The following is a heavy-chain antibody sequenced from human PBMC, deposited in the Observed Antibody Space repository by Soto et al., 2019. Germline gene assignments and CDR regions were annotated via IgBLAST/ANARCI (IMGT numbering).Heavy chain of an antibody. CDR1: GYSFTTYG. Sequence: QVQLVQSGGEVKKPGASVKVSCKTSGYSFTTYGISWVRQAPGQGLEWMGWISAYNGNTNYAQKLQDRVTMTTDTSTRTAYMELRSLRSDDTAVDYCAREGPAPYYYYGMDVWGQGSTVTVSS. V-gene: IGHV1-18*01. J-gene: IGHJ6*02. CDR2: ISAYNGNT. CDR3: AREGPAPYYYYGMDV.